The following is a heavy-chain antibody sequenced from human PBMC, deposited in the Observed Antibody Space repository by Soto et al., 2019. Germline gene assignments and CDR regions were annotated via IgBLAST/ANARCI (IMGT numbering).Heavy chain of an antibody. CDR1: GGSMSSYY. J-gene: IGHJ4*02. Sequence: PXXTLSLPFTVSGGSMSSYYWRWILQPPGKGLEWIGSVYYSGSTYYNPSLKSRVTISVDTSKNQFSLKLSSVKAADTAVYYCARHRMVAGPYYFDYWGQGTLVTVS. D-gene: IGHD6-19*01. CDR3: ARHRMVAGPYYFDY. V-gene: IGHV4-59*04. CDR2: VYYSGST.